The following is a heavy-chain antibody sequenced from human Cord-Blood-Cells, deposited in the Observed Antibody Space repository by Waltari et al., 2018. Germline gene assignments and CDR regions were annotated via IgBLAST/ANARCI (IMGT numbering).Heavy chain of an antibody. D-gene: IGHD5-12*01. CDR1: GRTFSSYA. J-gene: IGHJ4*02. CDR3: AVVGTRIVATIRGVVDY. CDR2: IIPIFGTA. V-gene: IGHV1-69*01. Sequence: QVQLVQAVAEVKKPESSVTVSCKASGRTFSSYAISWVRQAPGQGLEWMGGIIPIFGTANYAQKFQGRVTITADESTSTAYMELSSLRSEDTAVYYCAVVGTRIVATIRGVVDYWGQGTLVTVSS.